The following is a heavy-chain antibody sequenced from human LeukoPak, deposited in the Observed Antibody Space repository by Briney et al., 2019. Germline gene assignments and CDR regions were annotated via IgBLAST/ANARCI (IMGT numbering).Heavy chain of an antibody. D-gene: IGHD6-6*01. J-gene: IGHJ4*02. Sequence: TSETLSLTCAVYGGSFSGYYWTWIRQPPGKGLEWIGEINHSGSTNYNPSLKSRVTISVDTSKNQFSLKLSSVTAADTAVYYCARVGGIAARLSYFDYWGQGTLVTVSS. CDR3: ARVGGIAARLSYFDY. V-gene: IGHV4-34*01. CDR2: INHSGST. CDR1: GGSFSGYY.